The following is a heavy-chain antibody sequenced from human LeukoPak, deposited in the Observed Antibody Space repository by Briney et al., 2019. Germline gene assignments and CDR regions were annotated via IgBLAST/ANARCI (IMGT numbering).Heavy chain of an antibody. V-gene: IGHV5-51*01. CDR2: IYSGDSDT. CDR3: ARHAVYFGSGNLAFDI. J-gene: IGHJ3*02. Sequence: GESLKRSSTASGYIFTSYWIGWVRQMPGKGLEWMGIIYSGDSDTRYSPSFQGQVTMTVDKSISTAYLQWSSLKASDTAMYYCARHAVYFGSGNLAFDIWGQGTKVTVSS. CDR1: GYIFTSYW. D-gene: IGHD3-10*01.